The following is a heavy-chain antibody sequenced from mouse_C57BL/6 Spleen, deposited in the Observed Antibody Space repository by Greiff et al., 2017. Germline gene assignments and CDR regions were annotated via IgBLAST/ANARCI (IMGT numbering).Heavy chain of an antibody. CDR2: ISYDGSN. J-gene: IGHJ4*01. CDR1: GYSITSGYY. Sequence: EVQVVESGPGLVKPSQSLSLTCSVTGYSITSGYYWNWIRQFPGNKLEWMGYISYDGSNNYNPSLKNRISITRDTSKNQFFLKLNSVTTEDTATYYCARERSYAIDYWGQGTSVTVSS. V-gene: IGHV3-6*01. CDR3: ARERSYAIDY.